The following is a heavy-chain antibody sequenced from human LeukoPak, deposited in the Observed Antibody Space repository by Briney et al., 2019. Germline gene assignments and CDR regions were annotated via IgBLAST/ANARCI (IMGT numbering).Heavy chain of an antibody. CDR1: GYTFNTYD. D-gene: IGHD1-14*01. Sequence: ASVKVSCKAVGYTFNTYDINWVRQATGQGLEWMGWMNPNSGNTGYAQKFQGRVTMTRNTSISTAYMELSSLRSEDTAVYYCARESPDSHRPPEDYWGQGTLVTVSS. CDR2: MNPNSGNT. J-gene: IGHJ4*02. V-gene: IGHV1-8*01. CDR3: ARESPDSHRPPEDY.